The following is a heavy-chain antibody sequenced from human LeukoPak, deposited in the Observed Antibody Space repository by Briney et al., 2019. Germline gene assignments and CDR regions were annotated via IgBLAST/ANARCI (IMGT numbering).Heavy chain of an antibody. CDR3: ARTYYDILTASYTFDY. CDR2: IYHSGST. CDR1: GGSISSTY. V-gene: IGHV4-59*01. J-gene: IGHJ4*02. D-gene: IGHD3-9*01. Sequence: SETLSLTCTISGGSISSTYWSWVRQPPGKGLEWIGYIYHSGSTNYNPSLKSRLTISVDTSKHQFSLKLSSVTAAATAVYYCARTYYDILTASYTFDYWGQGNLVTVSS.